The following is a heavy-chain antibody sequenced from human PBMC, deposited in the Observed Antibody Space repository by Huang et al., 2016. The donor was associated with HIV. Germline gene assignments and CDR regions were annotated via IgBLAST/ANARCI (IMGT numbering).Heavy chain of an antibody. CDR2: TSYDGSNK. CDR1: RFTFSNYA. J-gene: IGHJ6*03. D-gene: IGHD5-12*01. CDR3: ARDLWLRDLYYYYYMDV. V-gene: IGHV3-30-3*01. Sequence: QVQLVESGGGVVQPGRSLRLSCAASRFTFSNYAMHWVRQAPGKWLEWVAVTSYDGSNKYYADSVKGRFTISRDKSKNTLYLQMNSLRAEDTAVYYCARDLWLRDLYYYYYMDVWGKGTTVTVSS.